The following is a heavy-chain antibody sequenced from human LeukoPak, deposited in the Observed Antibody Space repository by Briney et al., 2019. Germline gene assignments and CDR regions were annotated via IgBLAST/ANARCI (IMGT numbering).Heavy chain of an antibody. V-gene: IGHV3-23*01. Sequence: GSLRLSCAASGFTFSSYAMSWVRQAPGKGLEWVSAISGSGGSTYYADSVKGRFTISRDNSKNTLYLQTNSLRAEDTAVYYCAKAQAGAYCSGGSCYKYYFDYWGQGTLVTVSS. J-gene: IGHJ4*02. CDR1: GFTFSSYA. D-gene: IGHD2-15*01. CDR2: ISGSGGST. CDR3: AKAQAGAYCSGGSCYKYYFDY.